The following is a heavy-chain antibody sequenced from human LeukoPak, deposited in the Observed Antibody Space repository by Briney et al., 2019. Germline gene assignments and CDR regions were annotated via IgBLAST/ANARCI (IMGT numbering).Heavy chain of an antibody. CDR1: RGSISSGGYY. CDR3: ARGVEDYDILTGHLFDY. CDR2: IYYSGST. Sequence: SETLSLTRTVSRGSISSGGYYWSCIRQHPGEGMGWIGYIYYSGSTYSNPSLKSRVTISVDTSKNQFSLKLSSVTAADTAVYYCARGVEDYDILTGHLFDYWGQGTLVTVSS. D-gene: IGHD3-9*01. V-gene: IGHV4-31*03. J-gene: IGHJ4*02.